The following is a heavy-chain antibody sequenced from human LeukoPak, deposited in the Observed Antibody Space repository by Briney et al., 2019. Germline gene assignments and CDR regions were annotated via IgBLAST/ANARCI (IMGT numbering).Heavy chain of an antibody. D-gene: IGHD6-19*01. J-gene: IGHJ4*02. V-gene: IGHV4-61*01. Sequence: PSETLSLTCTVSGGSVSSGSYYWSWIRQPPGKGLEWIGYIYYSGSTNYNPSLKSRVTISVDTSKNQFSLKLSSVTAADTAVYYRASRLSSGWYGGHDYWGQGTLVTVSS. CDR2: IYYSGST. CDR3: ASRLSSGWYGGHDY. CDR1: GGSVSSGSYY.